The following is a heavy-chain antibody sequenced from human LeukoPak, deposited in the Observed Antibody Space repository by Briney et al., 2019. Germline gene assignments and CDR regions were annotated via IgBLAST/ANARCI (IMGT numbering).Heavy chain of an antibody. D-gene: IGHD6-13*01. V-gene: IGHV3-21*01. J-gene: IGHJ4*02. Sequence: GGSLRLSCAASGFTFSSYDMNWVRQAPGKGLEWVSSISSSSNYIHYADSVKGRFTISRDNAKNSLYLQMNSLRAEDTAVYFCAKEPQYSSSWSFDYWGQGTLVTVSS. CDR3: AKEPQYSSSWSFDY. CDR1: GFTFSSYD. CDR2: ISSSSNYI.